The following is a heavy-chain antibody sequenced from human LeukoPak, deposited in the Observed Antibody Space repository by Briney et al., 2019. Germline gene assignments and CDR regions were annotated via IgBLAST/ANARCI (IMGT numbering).Heavy chain of an antibody. CDR2: IYSGGST. D-gene: IGHD3-22*01. V-gene: IGHV3-53*01. CDR1: GFTFSSYW. CDR3: ARGSSGYYRN. Sequence: GGSLRLSCAASGFTFSSYWMTWVRQAPGKGLEWVSVIYSGGSTHYADSVKGRFTISRDNSKNTLYLQMNSLRAEDTAVYYCARGSSGYYRNWGQGTLVTVSS. J-gene: IGHJ4*02.